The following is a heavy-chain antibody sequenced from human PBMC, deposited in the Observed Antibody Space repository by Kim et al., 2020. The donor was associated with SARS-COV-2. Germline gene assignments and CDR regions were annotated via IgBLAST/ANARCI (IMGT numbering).Heavy chain of an antibody. CDR2: ISGSGGST. CDR1: GFTFSSYA. CDR3: AKDLYYYDSSGYGYYYYGMDV. J-gene: IGHJ6*02. V-gene: IGHV3-23*01. D-gene: IGHD3-22*01. Sequence: GGSLRLSCAASGFTFSSYAMSWVRQAPGKGLEWVSAISGSGGSTYYADSVKGRFTISRDNSKNTLYLQMNSLRAEDTAVYYCAKDLYYYDSSGYGYYYYGMDVWGQGTTVTVSS.